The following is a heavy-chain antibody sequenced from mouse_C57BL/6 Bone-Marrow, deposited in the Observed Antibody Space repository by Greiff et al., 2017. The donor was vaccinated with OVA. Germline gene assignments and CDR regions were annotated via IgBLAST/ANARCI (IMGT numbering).Heavy chain of an antibody. J-gene: IGHJ4*01. CDR1: GYAFTNYL. CDR3: ARKGADYYGSSYDAMDY. V-gene: IGHV1-54*01. D-gene: IGHD1-1*01. Sequence: VKLMESGAELVRPGTSVKVSCKASGYAFTNYLIEWVKQRPGQGLEWIGVINPGSGGTNYNEKFKGKATLTADKSSSTAYMQLSSLTSEDSAVYFWARKGADYYGSSYDAMDYWGQGTSVTVSS. CDR2: INPGSGGT.